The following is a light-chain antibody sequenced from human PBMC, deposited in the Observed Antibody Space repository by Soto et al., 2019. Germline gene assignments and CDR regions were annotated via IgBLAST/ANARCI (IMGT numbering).Light chain of an antibody. CDR1: SSNIGTNT. V-gene: IGLV1-44*01. CDR2: SDN. J-gene: IGLJ2*01. CDR3: EAWDVSLVV. Sequence: QSVLTQPPSASGTPGQRVTISCSGSSSNIGTNTVIWYQQLPGAAPKLLSYSDNQRPSEVPDRFSGSKSGTSASPASSGLQSGDEACYYCEAWDVSLVVFGGGNTLTVL.